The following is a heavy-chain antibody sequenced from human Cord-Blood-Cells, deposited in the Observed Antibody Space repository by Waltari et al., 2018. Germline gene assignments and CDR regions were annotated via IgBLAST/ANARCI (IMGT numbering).Heavy chain of an antibody. J-gene: IGHJ3*02. D-gene: IGHD3-22*01. CDR2: INQSGRT. Sequence: QVQLQQWGAGLLKPSETLSLTCAVYGGSFSGYYWSWIRQPPWKGLEWIGEINQSGRTNYNPSLKSRVTISVDTSKNQFSLKLSSVTAADTAVYYCARCDSSGYKEAFDIWGQGTMVTVSS. V-gene: IGHV4-34*01. CDR3: ARCDSSGYKEAFDI. CDR1: GGSFSGYY.